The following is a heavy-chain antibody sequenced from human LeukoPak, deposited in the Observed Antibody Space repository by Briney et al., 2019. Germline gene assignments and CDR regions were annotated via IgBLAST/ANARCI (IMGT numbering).Heavy chain of an antibody. CDR1: GGSVSDYY. D-gene: IGHD1-26*01. CDR3: ARTGGSFYFYYYMDV. V-gene: IGHV4-59*02. Sequence: SETLSLTCTISGGSVSDYYWSWIRQSPGKGLEWIGYIYYTGSTSYNPSLKSRVTISADTSKNEFSLKLNSVTAADTAVYYCARTGGSFYFYYYMDVWGKGTTVTVSS. J-gene: IGHJ6*03. CDR2: IYYTGST.